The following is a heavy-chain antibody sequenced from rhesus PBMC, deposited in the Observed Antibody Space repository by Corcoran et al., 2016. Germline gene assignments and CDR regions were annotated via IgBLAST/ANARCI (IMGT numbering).Heavy chain of an antibody. D-gene: IGHD4-35*01. CDR1: GGSISSSNW. J-gene: IGHJ4*01. CDR2: ISGSRGST. CDR3: ARDPLDYGNYY. Sequence: QVQLQESGPGLVKPSETLSLTCAVSGGSISSSNWWSWISQPPGKGLEWIGYISGSRGSTYYNPSLKSRVTLSKDPSKNQFSLKLSSVTAADTAVYYCARDPLDYGNYYWGQGVLVTVSS. V-gene: IGHV4S19*01.